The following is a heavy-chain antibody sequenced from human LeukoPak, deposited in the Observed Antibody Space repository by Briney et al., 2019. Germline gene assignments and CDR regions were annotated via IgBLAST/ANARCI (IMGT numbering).Heavy chain of an antibody. V-gene: IGHV3-21*01. Sequence: GGSLRLSCAASGFTFSSYSMNWVRQAPGKGLEWVSSISSSSSYIYYADSVKGRFTISRDNAKNSLYLQMNSLRAEDTAVYYCARDPKYGYVWGSYRYDAFDIWGQGTMVTVSS. CDR1: GFTFSSYS. D-gene: IGHD3-16*02. CDR2: ISSSSSYI. CDR3: ARDPKYGYVWGSYRYDAFDI. J-gene: IGHJ3*02.